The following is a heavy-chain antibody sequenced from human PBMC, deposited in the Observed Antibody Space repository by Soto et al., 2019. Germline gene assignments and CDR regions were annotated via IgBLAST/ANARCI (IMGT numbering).Heavy chain of an antibody. CDR1: GGSISSGDYY. CDR2: IYYSGST. CDR3: ARVPAASNWFDP. D-gene: IGHD2-2*01. J-gene: IGHJ5*02. V-gene: IGHV4-30-4*01. Sequence: SETLSLTCTVSGGSISSGDYYWSCIRQPPGKGLEWIGYIYYSGSTYYNPSLKSRVTISVDTSKNQFSLKLSSVTAADTAVYYCARVPAASNWFDPWGQGTLGTVSS.